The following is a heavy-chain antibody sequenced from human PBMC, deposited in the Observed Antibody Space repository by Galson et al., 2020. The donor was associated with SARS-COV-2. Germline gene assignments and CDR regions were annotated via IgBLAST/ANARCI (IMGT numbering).Heavy chain of an antibody. CDR3: ARVGGLHGLGTGYYYYYGMDV. CDR1: GGSFSGYY. Sequence: SATLSLTCAVYGGSFSGYYWSWIRQPPGKGLEWIGEINHSGSTNYNPSLKSRVTISVDTSKNQFSLKLSSVTAADTAVYYCARVGGLHGLGTGYYYYYGMDVWGQGTTVTVSS. CDR2: INHSGST. D-gene: IGHD3-10*01. V-gene: IGHV4-34*01. J-gene: IGHJ6*02.